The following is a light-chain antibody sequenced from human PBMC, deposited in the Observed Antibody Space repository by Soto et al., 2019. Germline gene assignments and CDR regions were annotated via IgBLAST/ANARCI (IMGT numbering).Light chain of an antibody. CDR3: QQSNSAPRT. CDR2: AAS. CDR1: QGISKY. J-gene: IGKJ1*01. Sequence: DIQMTQSPSSLSASVGDRVTITCRASQGISKYLAWYQQKTGKVPKLLIYAASILQSGVRFRFSGRGSGTDFTLTISSLQHEDVATYYCQQSNSAPRTFGQGNKVEIK. V-gene: IGKV1-27*01.